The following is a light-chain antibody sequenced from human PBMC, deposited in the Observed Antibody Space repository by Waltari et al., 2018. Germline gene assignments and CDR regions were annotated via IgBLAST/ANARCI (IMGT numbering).Light chain of an antibody. V-gene: IGLV1-40*01. CDR1: SSHIGAGFD. CDR2: RNN. CDR3: QSYDSNLVL. Sequence: QSVLTQPPPVSGAPGQRVTISCTGSSSHIGAGFDVHWYQQLPGTAPKLLIYRNNTRPSGVPDRFSGSKSCTSASLAITGLQAEDEADYYCQSYDSNLVLFGGGTKLTVL. J-gene: IGLJ2*01.